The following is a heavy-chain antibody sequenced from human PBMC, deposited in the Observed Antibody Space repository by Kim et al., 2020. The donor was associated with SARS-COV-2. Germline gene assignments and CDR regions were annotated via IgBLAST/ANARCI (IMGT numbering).Heavy chain of an antibody. V-gene: IGHV3-23*01. CDR1: GFTFSSYA. J-gene: IGHJ4*02. Sequence: GGSLRLSCAASGFTFSSYAMSWVRQAPGKGLEWVSAISGSGGSTYYADSVKGRFTISRDNSKNTLYLQMNSLRAEDTAVYYCAKDRLNASRLIYCSGGSCYSPDFDYWGQGTLVTVSS. D-gene: IGHD2-15*01. CDR2: ISGSGGST. CDR3: AKDRLNASRLIYCSGGSCYSPDFDY.